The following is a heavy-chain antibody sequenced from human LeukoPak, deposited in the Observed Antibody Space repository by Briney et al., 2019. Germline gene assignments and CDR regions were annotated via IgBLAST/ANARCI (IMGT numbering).Heavy chain of an antibody. V-gene: IGHV4-34*01. J-gene: IGHJ5*02. CDR2: INHSGST. CDR1: GGSFSGYY. Sequence: SETLSLTCAVYGGSFSGYYWSWIRQPPGKGLEWIGEINHSGSTNYNPSLKSRVTISVDTSKNQFSLKLSSVTAADTAVYYCARHLYITMVRRINMSWFDPWGQGTLVTVSS. CDR3: ARHLYITMVRRINMSWFDP. D-gene: IGHD3-10*01.